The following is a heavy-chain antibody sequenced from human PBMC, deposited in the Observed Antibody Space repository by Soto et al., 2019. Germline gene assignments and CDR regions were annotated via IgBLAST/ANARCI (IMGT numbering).Heavy chain of an antibody. J-gene: IGHJ4*02. V-gene: IGHV1-18*01. D-gene: IGHD1-7*01. CDR1: GYAFINYA. CDR3: SREGGNTGTSDY. CDR2: ISPSNDNS. Sequence: QVQMVQSGAEVKKPGTSVKVSCKASGYAFINYAVTWVRQAPGEGLEWMGWISPSNDNSYSAQKFQDRVTMSTETSSNPAYMELRRLTYDAAAVYYCSREGGNTGTSDYWGQGTLVTVSS.